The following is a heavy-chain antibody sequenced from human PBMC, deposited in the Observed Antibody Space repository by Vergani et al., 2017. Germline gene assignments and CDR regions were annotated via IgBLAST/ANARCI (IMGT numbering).Heavy chain of an antibody. Sequence: QVQMQESGPGLVKTSETLSLTCSASGAPISYWCWSWLRQPAGKGLEWIGRLCPSGSTNYKPSLKSRVTMSIDTSKNQFSLKLTSVTAADTAVYYCARHSHQLLSLRGYYFDYWGQGTLVTVSS. V-gene: IGHV4-4*07. J-gene: IGHJ4*02. CDR2: LCPSGST. D-gene: IGHD2-2*01. CDR3: ARHSHQLLSLRGYYFDY. CDR1: GAPISYWC.